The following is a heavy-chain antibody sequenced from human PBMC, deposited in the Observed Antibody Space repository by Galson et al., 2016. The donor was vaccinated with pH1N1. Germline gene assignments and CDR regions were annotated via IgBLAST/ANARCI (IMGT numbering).Heavy chain of an antibody. CDR1: EYTFTDYY. J-gene: IGHJ4*02. Sequence: SVKVSCKASEYTFTDYYIHWVRQAPGQGLEWLGVIDPRGGTTYAQKFHGRVTMTSDTSTNTVSLELSSLKSDDTAVYFCARDLARQHDSWGQGTLVTVSS. V-gene: IGHV1-46*01. CDR2: IDPRGGT. CDR3: ARDLARQHDS.